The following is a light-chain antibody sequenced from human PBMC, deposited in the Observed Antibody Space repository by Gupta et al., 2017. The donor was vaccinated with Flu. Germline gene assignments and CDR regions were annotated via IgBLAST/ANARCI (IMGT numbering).Light chain of an antibody. J-gene: IGKJ2*01. Sequence: PVLLRPPSFSCCSSRRLLHYDGNTYLHWFQQRPGQSPRRLIYKVSNRASGVPDRFSGSGSDTDFTLKISRVEAEDVGVYYCMQGTHWPYAFGQGTKLEI. CDR3: MQGTHWPYA. V-gene: IGKV2-30*02. CDR1: RLLHYDGNTY. CDR2: KVS.